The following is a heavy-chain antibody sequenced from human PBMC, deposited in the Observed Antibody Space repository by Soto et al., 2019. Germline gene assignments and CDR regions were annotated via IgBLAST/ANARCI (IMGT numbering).Heavy chain of an antibody. CDR3: AIGHWNYRFDP. V-gene: IGHV4-34*01. CDR1: GGSFSGYY. D-gene: IGHD1-7*01. J-gene: IGHJ5*02. Sequence: PSETLSLTCAVYGGSFSGYYWSWIRQPPGKGLEWIGEINHSGSTNYNPSLKSRVTISVDTSKNQFSLKLSSVTAADTAVYYCAIGHWNYRFDPWGQGTLVTVSS. CDR2: INHSGST.